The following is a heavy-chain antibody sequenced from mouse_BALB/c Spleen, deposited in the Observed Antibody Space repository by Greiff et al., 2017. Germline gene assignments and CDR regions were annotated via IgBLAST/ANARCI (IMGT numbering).Heavy chain of an antibody. Sequence: EVKLVESGGDLVKPGGSLKLSCAASGFTFSSYGMSWVRQTPDKRLEWVATISSGGSYTYYPDSVKGRFTISRDNAKNTLYLQMSSLRSEDTAMYYCARGRDYDYPWFAYWGQGTLVTVSA. CDR3: ARGRDYDYPWFAY. V-gene: IGHV5-6*01. CDR1: GFTFSSYG. CDR2: ISSGGSYT. J-gene: IGHJ3*01. D-gene: IGHD2-4*01.